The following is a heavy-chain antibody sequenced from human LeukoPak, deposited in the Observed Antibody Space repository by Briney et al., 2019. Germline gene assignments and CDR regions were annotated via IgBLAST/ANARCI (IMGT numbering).Heavy chain of an antibody. CDR1: GGSISSSSYY. CDR2: IYNSGST. Sequence: SETLSLTCTVSGGSISSSSYYWSWIRQPPGKGLEWIGYIYNSGSTNYNPSLESRITISVDTSKNQFSLKLSSVTAADTAVYYCARGLGDYVEDWYFDLWGRGTLVTVSS. CDR3: ARGLGDYVEDWYFDL. D-gene: IGHD4-17*01. J-gene: IGHJ2*01. V-gene: IGHV4-61*01.